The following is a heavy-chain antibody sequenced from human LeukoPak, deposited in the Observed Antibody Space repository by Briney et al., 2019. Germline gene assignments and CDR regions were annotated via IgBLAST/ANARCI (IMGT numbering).Heavy chain of an antibody. V-gene: IGHV3-21*01. CDR2: ISSSSSYI. D-gene: IGHD6-19*01. Sequence: GGSLRLSCAAYGFTFSSYSMNWGRQAPGKGLEWVSSISSSSSYIYYADSVKGRFTISRDNAKNSLYLQMNSLRAEDTAVYYCARDGEYSSGSFDYWGQGTLVTVSS. CDR3: ARDGEYSSGSFDY. J-gene: IGHJ4*02. CDR1: GFTFSSYS.